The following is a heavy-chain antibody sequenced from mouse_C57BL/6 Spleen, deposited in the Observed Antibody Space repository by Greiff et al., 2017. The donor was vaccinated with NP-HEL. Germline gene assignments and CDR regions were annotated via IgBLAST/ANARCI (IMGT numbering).Heavy chain of an antibody. CDR2: IDPETGGT. CDR3: TGSDGNYESYFDY. D-gene: IGHD2-1*01. CDR1: GYTFTDYE. Sequence: QVQLQQPGAELVRPGASVTLSCKASGYTFTDYEMHWVKQTPVHGLEWIGAIDPETGGTAYNQKFKGKAILTADKSSSTAYMELRSLTSEDSAVYYCTGSDGNYESYFDYWGQGTTLTVSS. J-gene: IGHJ2*01. V-gene: IGHV1-15*01.